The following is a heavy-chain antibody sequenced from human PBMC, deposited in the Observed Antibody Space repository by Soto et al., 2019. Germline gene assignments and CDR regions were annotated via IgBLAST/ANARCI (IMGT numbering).Heavy chain of an antibody. CDR2: MNPNSGNT. J-gene: IGHJ6*03. V-gene: IGHV1-8*01. D-gene: IGHD2-8*02. CDR1: GYTFTSYD. CDR3: ARFVLEIPEWWIYMDV. Sequence: QVQLVQSGAEVKKPGASVKVSCKASGYTFTSYDINWVRQATGQGLEWMGWMNPNSGNTGYAQKFQGRVTMTRNTSISTAYMELSSLRSEDTAVYYCARFVLEIPEWWIYMDVWGKGTTVTVSS.